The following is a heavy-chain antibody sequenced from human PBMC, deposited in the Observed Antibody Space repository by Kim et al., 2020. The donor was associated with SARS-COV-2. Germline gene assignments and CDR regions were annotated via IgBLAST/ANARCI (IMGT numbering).Heavy chain of an antibody. V-gene: IGHV3-21*01. CDR1: GFTFSSYS. Sequence: GGSLRLSCAASGFTFSSYSMNWVRQAPGKGLEWVSSISSSSSYIYYADSVKGRFTISRDNAKNSLYLQMNSLRAEDTAVYYCARDAYCSGGSCYSQKAVRDDAFDIWGQGTMVTVSS. CDR2: ISSSSSYI. CDR3: ARDAYCSGGSCYSQKAVRDDAFDI. J-gene: IGHJ3*02. D-gene: IGHD2-15*01.